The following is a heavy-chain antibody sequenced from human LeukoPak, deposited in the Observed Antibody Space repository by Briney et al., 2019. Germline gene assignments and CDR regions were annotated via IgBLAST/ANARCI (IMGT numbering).Heavy chain of an antibody. CDR2: IYHSGST. CDR1: GGSISSGGYS. Sequence: SETLSLTCAVSGGSISSGGYSWSWIRQPPGKGLEWIGYIYHSGSTYYNPSLKSRVTISVDTSKNQFSLKLSSVTAADTAVYYCARGFPTTYYYDSSGLPPEVDAFDIWGQGTMVTVSS. V-gene: IGHV4-30-2*01. CDR3: ARGFPTTYYYDSSGLPPEVDAFDI. J-gene: IGHJ3*02. D-gene: IGHD3-22*01.